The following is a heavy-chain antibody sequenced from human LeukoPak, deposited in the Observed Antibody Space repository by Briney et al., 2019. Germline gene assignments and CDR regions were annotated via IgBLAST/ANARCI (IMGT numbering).Heavy chain of an antibody. CDR1: GFTFDDYA. J-gene: IGHJ3*02. CDR3: AKDIWVVTHSFDAFDI. V-gene: IGHV3-9*01. CDR2: ISWNSGSI. D-gene: IGHD4-23*01. Sequence: GGSLRLSCAASGFTFDDYAMHWVRQAPGKGLEWVSGISWNSGSIGYADSVKGRFTISRDNAKNSLYLQMDSLRAEDTALYYCAKDIWVVTHSFDAFDIWGQGTMVTVSS.